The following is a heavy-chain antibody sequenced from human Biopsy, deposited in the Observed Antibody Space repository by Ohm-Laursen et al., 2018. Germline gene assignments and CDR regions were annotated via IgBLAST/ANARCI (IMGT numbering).Heavy chain of an antibody. D-gene: IGHD4-23*01. CDR3: AKGRNDNGGMYFGS. J-gene: IGHJ4*02. Sequence: SDTLSLTCSVSGGSTNDYFWSWIRQPAGETLEWIGRIYSSGGSSYIPSLKSRVTISVGTSRRQSSLKMRSVTAADTAVYYCAKGRNDNGGMYFGSWGQGTLATVSS. CDR2: IYSSGGS. V-gene: IGHV4-4*07. CDR1: GGSTNDYF.